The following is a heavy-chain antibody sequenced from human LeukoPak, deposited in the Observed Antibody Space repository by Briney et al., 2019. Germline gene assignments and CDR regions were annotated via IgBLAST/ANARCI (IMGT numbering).Heavy chain of an antibody. CDR1: GGSISSSNW. CDR2: IYHSGSA. V-gene: IGHV4-4*02. D-gene: IGHD3-16*01. Sequence: SETLSLTCAVSGGSISSSNWWSWVRQPPEKGLEWIGEIYHSGSANYNPSLKSRLIISLDKSKNQFSLKLTSVTAADTAVYYCAKDSSHLAWAFDYWGQGTLVTVSS. J-gene: IGHJ4*02. CDR3: AKDSSHLAWAFDY.